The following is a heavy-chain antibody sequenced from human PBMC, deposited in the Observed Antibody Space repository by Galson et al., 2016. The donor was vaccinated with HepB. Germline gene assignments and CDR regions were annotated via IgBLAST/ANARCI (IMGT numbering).Heavy chain of an antibody. CDR3: ARSYTYGPFYGLDV. V-gene: IGHV1-3*01. CDR1: GYTFKNYA. Sequence: SVKVSCKASGYTFKNYAVHWVRQAPGQGLERMGWINAGNGNTKYSQKFQGTVAFTRDASASTAYMELSSLRSQDTAEYYCARSYTYGPFYGLDVWGQGTTVTV. CDR2: INAGNGNT. J-gene: IGHJ6*02. D-gene: IGHD5-18*01.